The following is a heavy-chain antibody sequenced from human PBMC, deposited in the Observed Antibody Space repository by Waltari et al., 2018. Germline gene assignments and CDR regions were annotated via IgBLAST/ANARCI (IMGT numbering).Heavy chain of an antibody. D-gene: IGHD3-9*01. CDR1: GGSFSGYY. Sequence: QVQLQQWGAGLLKPSETLSLTCAVYGGSFSGYYWIWIPQPPGKGLEWIGEINHSGSTNYNPSLKSRVTISVDTSKNQFSLKLSSVTAADTAVYYCARGGSVYDILTGYYLYFDYWGQGTLVTVSS. CDR2: INHSGST. CDR3: ARGGSVYDILTGYYLYFDY. J-gene: IGHJ4*02. V-gene: IGHV4-34*01.